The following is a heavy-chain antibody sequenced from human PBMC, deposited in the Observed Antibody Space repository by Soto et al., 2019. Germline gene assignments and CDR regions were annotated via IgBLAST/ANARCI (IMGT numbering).Heavy chain of an antibody. CDR2: ISSSGHMT. J-gene: IGHJ5*01. V-gene: IGHV3-21*01. Sequence: EVQLVESGGGLVRPGGSLSLSCAASGFGFSFSNYYMNWLRQAPGKGMEWVSSISSSGHMTFYSPSVNGRFTISRDNGKNSLYLQMYSLRAEDTGVYFCAGPIDSDDSWGPGTLVTVSS. CDR3: AGPIDSDDS. CDR1: GFGFSFSNYY. D-gene: IGHD2-15*01.